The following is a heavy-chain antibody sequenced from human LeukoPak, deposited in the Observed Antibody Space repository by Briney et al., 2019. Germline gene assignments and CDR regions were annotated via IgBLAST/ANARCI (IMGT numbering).Heavy chain of an antibody. CDR3: AKAGFRTGYSEFDY. V-gene: IGHV3-23*01. Sequence: GGSLRFSCAASGLTFNNYAMSWVRQAPGKGLEWVSALSGSGTSTYYADSVKGRFTISRDNSKNTLHLQMNSLRAEDTAVYYCAKAGFRTGYSEFDYWGQGTLVTVSS. CDR2: LSGSGTST. CDR1: GLTFNNYA. D-gene: IGHD3/OR15-3a*01. J-gene: IGHJ4*02.